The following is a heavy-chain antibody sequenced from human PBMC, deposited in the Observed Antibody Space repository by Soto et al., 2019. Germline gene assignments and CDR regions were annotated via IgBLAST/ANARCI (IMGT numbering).Heavy chain of an antibody. V-gene: IGHV1-18*01. J-gene: IGHJ6*02. Sequence: GASVKVSCKASGYRFTSYGISWVRQAPGQGLEWLGWISAYDDNTKYAQTLQGRVSMSTDTSTNTAYMELRRLRSDDTAMYYCARGGYYDSSGSRNYHYYGMNVWGQGTTVTVSS. D-gene: IGHD3-22*01. CDR3: ARGGYYDSSGSRNYHYYGMNV. CDR1: GYRFTSYG. CDR2: ISAYDDNT.